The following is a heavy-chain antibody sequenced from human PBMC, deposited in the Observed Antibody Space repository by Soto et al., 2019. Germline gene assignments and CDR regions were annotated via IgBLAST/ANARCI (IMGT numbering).Heavy chain of an antibody. V-gene: IGHV1-46*01. J-gene: IGHJ4*02. CDR1: GYTFTNYY. Sequence: QVQLVQSGAEVKKPGASVTVSCKASGYTFTNYYIHCVRQAPGQGLEWMGMINPSGGSTTYAQDFRGRVTVTRDTSTSTVHMELSSLRSEDTAIYYCARAELYIRGGIITYYLDYWGQGTLVTVSS. D-gene: IGHD3-10*02. CDR3: ARAELYIRGGIITYYLDY. CDR2: INPSGGST.